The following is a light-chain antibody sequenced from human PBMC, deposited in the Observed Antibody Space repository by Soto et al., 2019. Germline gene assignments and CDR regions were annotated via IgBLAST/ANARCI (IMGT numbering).Light chain of an antibody. CDR1: QRVLYSSNNKNY. Sequence: DIVMTQSPDSLAVSLGERATINCKSSQRVLYSSNNKNYLAWYQQKPGQPPKLLIYWASTRESGVPDRFSGSGSGTDFTLTISSLQAEDVAVYYCQQYYSPPPAFGQGTKLEIK. CDR2: WAS. CDR3: QQYYSPPPA. V-gene: IGKV4-1*01. J-gene: IGKJ2*01.